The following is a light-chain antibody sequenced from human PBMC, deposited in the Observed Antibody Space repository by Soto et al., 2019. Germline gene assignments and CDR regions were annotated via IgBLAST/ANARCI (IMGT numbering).Light chain of an antibody. CDR2: GAS. CDR1: QSINNNY. V-gene: IGKV3-20*01. CDR3: QQYGGSPRT. J-gene: IGKJ1*01. Sequence: EILLTQSPGTLSLSPGERATVSCRASQSINNNYLAWYQQKRGQAPRLLIYGASSRATGIPDRFSGSGSGTDFTLTISRLETDDFAVYYCQQYGGSPRTFGQGTKVEIK.